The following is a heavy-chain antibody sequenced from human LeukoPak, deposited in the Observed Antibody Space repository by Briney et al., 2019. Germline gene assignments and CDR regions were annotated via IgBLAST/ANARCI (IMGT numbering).Heavy chain of an antibody. J-gene: IGHJ6*03. CDR1: GYTFTGYY. D-gene: IGHD2-15*01. CDR3: ARGGCSGGSCYSVDYYYMDV. V-gene: IGHV1-69*06. Sequence: ASVKVSCKASGYTFTGYYMRWVRQAPGQGLEWMGGIIPIFGTANYAQKFQGRVTITADKSTSTAYMELSSLRSEDTAVYYCARGGCSGGSCYSVDYYYMDVWGKGTTVTVSS. CDR2: IIPIFGTA.